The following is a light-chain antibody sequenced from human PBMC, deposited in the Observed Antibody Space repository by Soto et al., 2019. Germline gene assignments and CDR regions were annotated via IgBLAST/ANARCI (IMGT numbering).Light chain of an antibody. CDR2: DAS. CDR1: QSISSW. CDR3: QHYNSYSEA. Sequence: DIQMTQSPSTLSASVGDRVTITCRASQSISSWLAWYQQQPGKAPKLLIYDASSLESGVPSRFSGSGSGTEFTLTISSLQPDDFATYYCQHYNSYSEAFGQGTKVDIK. J-gene: IGKJ1*01. V-gene: IGKV1-5*01.